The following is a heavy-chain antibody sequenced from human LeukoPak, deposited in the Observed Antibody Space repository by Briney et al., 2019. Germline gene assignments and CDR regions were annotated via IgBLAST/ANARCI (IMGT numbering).Heavy chain of an antibody. V-gene: IGHV3-30*18. D-gene: IGHD2-21*01. Sequence: GRPLRLSCAASGFTFSSYGMHWVRQAPGKGLEWVAVISYDGSNKYYADSVKGRFTISRDNSKNTLYLQMNSLRAEDTAVYYCAKYEGHIYWGQGTLVTVSS. CDR3: AKYEGHIY. J-gene: IGHJ4*02. CDR2: ISYDGSNK. CDR1: GFTFSSYG.